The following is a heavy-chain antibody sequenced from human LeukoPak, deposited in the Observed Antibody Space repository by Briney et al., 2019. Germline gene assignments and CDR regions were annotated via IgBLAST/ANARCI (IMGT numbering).Heavy chain of an antibody. V-gene: IGHV4-34*01. CDR1: GGSFSGYY. CDR2: INHSGST. CDR3: ARHGSITMVRGVRNYYYYMDV. Sequence: SETLSLTCAVYGGSFSGYYWSWIRQPPGKGLEWIGEINHSGSTNYNPSLKSRVTISVDTSKNQFSLKLSSVTAADTAVYYCARHGSITMVRGVRNYYYYMDVWGKGTTVTVSS. D-gene: IGHD3-10*01. J-gene: IGHJ6*03.